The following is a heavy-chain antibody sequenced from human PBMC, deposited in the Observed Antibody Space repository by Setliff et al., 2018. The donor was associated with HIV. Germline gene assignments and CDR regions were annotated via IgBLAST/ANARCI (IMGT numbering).Heavy chain of an antibody. J-gene: IGHJ4*02. V-gene: IGHV3-48*01. CDR3: ARSRAAGFDY. CDR2: ISSSTI. CDR1: GFTVSSYS. Sequence: GGSLRLSCAASGFTVSSYSMNWVRQAPGKGLEWVSYISSSTIYYADSVKGRFTISRDNAKNSLYLQMKSLRAEDTAVYYCARSRAAGFDYWGQGTLVTVSS. D-gene: IGHD6-13*01.